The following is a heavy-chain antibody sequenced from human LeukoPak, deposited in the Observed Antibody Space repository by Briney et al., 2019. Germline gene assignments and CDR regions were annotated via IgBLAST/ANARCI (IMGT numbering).Heavy chain of an antibody. CDR3: ARGVRHLYYFDY. Sequence: SETLSLTCTVSGGSISSYYWSWIRQPPGKGLEWIGYIYYSGSTYYNPPLKSRVTISVDTSKNQFSLKLSSVTAADTAVYYCARGVRHLYYFDYWGQGTLVTVSS. J-gene: IGHJ4*02. CDR1: GGSISSYY. V-gene: IGHV4-59*08. CDR2: IYYSGST. D-gene: IGHD1-1*01.